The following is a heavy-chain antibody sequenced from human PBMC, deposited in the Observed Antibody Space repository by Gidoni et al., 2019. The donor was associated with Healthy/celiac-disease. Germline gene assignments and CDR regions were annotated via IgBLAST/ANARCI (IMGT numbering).Heavy chain of an antibody. CDR2: INWNGGST. Sequence: EVQLVESGGGVVRPGGSLRLSCAASGFPFDAYGMSWVRQAPGKGLEWVSGINWNGGSTGYADAVKGRFTISRDNAKNSLYLQMNSLRAEDTALYYCARDIYDSSGYPLGAFDYWGQGTLVTVSS. CDR1: GFPFDAYG. CDR3: ARDIYDSSGYPLGAFDY. D-gene: IGHD3-22*01. J-gene: IGHJ4*02. V-gene: IGHV3-20*04.